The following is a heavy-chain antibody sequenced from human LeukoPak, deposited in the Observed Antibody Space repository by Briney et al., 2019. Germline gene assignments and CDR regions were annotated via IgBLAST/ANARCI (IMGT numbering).Heavy chain of an antibody. CDR1: GGTFSSYG. V-gene: IGHV1-69*13. CDR2: IIPIFGTA. D-gene: IGHD6-6*01. Sequence: SVKVSCKASGGTFSSYGISWVRQAPGQGLEWMGGIIPIFGTANYAQKFQGRVTITADESTSTAYMELSSLRSEDTAVYYCARDSSSRSSSFDYWGQGTLVTASS. CDR3: ARDSSSRSSSFDY. J-gene: IGHJ4*02.